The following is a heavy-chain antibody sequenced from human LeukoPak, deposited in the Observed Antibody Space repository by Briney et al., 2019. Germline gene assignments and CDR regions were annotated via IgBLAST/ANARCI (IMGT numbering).Heavy chain of an antibody. J-gene: IGHJ4*02. CDR1: GGSFSGYY. CDR3: ARQKGRIYFDY. CDR2: IYYSGST. D-gene: IGHD3-10*01. V-gene: IGHV4-59*08. Sequence: SSETLSLTCAVYGGSFSGYYWSWIRQPPGKGLEWIGYIYYSGSTNYNPSLKSRVTISVDTSKNQFSLKLSSVTAADTAVYYCARQKGRIYFDYWGQGTLVTVSS.